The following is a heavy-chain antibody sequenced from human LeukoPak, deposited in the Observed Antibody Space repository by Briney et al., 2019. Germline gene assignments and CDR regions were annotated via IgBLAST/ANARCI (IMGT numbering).Heavy chain of an antibody. CDR1: GFTFSSYS. D-gene: IGHD5-24*01. V-gene: IGHV3-21*01. CDR3: ARDVDGYQFDY. CDR2: ISSSSSYI. Sequence: PGGSLRLSCAASGFTFSSYSMNWVRQAPGKGLEWVSSISSSSSYIYYADSVEGRFTISRDNAKNSLYLQMNSLRAEDTAVYYCARDVDGYQFDYWGQGTLVTVSS. J-gene: IGHJ4*02.